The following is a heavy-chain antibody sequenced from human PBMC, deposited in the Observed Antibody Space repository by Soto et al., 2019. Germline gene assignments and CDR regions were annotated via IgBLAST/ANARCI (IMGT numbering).Heavy chain of an antibody. CDR1: GGSVSSGSYY. J-gene: IGHJ4*02. CDR3: ARILTTVTNFDY. CDR2: IYYSGST. V-gene: IGHV4-61*01. D-gene: IGHD4-17*01. Sequence: SETLSLTCTVSGGSVSSGSYYWSWIRQPPGKGLEWIGYIYYSGSTNYNPSLKSRVTISVDTSKNQFSLKLSSVTAADTAVYYCARILTTVTNFDYWGQGTLVTVSS.